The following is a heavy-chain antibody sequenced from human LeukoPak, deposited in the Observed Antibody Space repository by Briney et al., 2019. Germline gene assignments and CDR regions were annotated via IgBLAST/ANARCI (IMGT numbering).Heavy chain of an antibody. J-gene: IGHJ4*02. CDR3: ATDFGGVIALIGY. CDR2: IPYDGSDK. V-gene: IGHV3-30*04. D-gene: IGHD3-16*02. Sequence: GGSLRLSGAGSGFTFSSYAMHWVRQTPGKGLEWVAVIPYDGSDKYYADSVKGRFTISSDNSKNTLYLQVNSLRAEDTAVYYCATDFGGVIALIGYWGQGTLVTVSS. CDR1: GFTFSSYA.